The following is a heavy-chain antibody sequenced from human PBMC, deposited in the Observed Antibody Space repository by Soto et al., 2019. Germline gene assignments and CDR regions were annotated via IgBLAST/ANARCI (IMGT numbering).Heavy chain of an antibody. CDR3: AVAVAGPTAICY. D-gene: IGHD6-19*01. CDR1: GFTFSSYW. V-gene: IGHV3-74*01. CDR2: INSDGSST. J-gene: IGHJ4*02. Sequence: EVQLVESGGGLVQPGGSLRLSCAASGFTFSSYWMQWVRQAPGKGLVWVSRINSDGSSTSYADSVKGRFTVSRDNAKNTLYLQMNSPRAEDTAVYYCAVAVAGPTAICYWGQGTLVTVSS.